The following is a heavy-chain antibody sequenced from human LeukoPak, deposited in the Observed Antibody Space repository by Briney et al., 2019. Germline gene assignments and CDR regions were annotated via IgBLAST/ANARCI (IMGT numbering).Heavy chain of an antibody. D-gene: IGHD6-19*01. J-gene: IGHJ1*01. CDR2: ISTSSSYI. CDR3: AKLNGWYSSSWGYFHY. CDR1: GFTFSRNS. Sequence: GGSLRLSCAVSGFTFSRNSMNWVRQAPGKGLEWVSSISTSSSYIYYADSVKGRFTISRDNARNSLYLQMNSLRAEDTAVYYCAKLNGWYSSSWGYFHYWGQGTLVTVSS. V-gene: IGHV3-21*04.